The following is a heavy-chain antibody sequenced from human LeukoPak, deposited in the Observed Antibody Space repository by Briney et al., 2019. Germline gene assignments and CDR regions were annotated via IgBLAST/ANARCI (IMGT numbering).Heavy chain of an antibody. D-gene: IGHD3-22*01. CDR2: ISGSGGRS. V-gene: IGHV3-23*01. CDR1: GFTFSTYA. Sequence: GGSLRLSCVASGFTFSTYAINWVRQAPGKGLEWVSGISGSGGRSYYADSVKGRFTISRDNSRSTVYLQMDSLTTEDTAVYYCAKAPDSSGYYYISDYWGQGTLVTVSS. J-gene: IGHJ4*02. CDR3: AKAPDSSGYYYISDY.